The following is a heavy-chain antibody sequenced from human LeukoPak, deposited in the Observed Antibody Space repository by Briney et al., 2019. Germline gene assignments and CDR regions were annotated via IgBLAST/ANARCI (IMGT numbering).Heavy chain of an antibody. J-gene: IGHJ4*02. CDR1: GFTLSIYS. CDR2: ISSSGSTI. Sequence: GGSLRLSCAASGFTLSIYSMNWVRQAPGKGLEWVSYISSSGSTIYYADSVRGRFTISRDNSKNTLYLQMNSLRAEDTAVYYCAKTGSSWYYYWGQGTLVTVSS. CDR3: AKTGSSWYYY. V-gene: IGHV3-48*01. D-gene: IGHD6-13*01.